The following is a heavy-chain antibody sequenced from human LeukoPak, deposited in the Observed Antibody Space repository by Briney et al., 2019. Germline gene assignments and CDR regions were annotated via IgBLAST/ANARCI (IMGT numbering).Heavy chain of an antibody. CDR3: AGGGSGYSSGWVYYFDY. J-gene: IGHJ4*02. V-gene: IGHV1-69*13. D-gene: IGHD6-19*01. CDR2: IIPIFGTA. CDR1: GGTFSSYA. Sequence: EASVKVSCKASGGTFSSYAISWVRQAPGQGLEWMGGIIPIFGTANYAQKFQGRVTITADESTSTAYMELSSLRSEDTAVYYCAGGGSGYSSGWVYYFDYWGQGTLVTVSS.